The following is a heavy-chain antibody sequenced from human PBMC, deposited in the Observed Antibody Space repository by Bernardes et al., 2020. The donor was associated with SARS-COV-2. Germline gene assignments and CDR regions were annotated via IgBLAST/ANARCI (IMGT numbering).Heavy chain of an antibody. Sequence: TLSLTCTVSGDSISSYYWSWIRQPPGKGLEWIGYIYYSGSTNYNPSLKSRVTISVDTSKNQFSLKLSSVTAADTAVYYCARGIVGASNDWYFDLWGRGTLVTVSS. CDR2: IYYSGST. CDR3: ARGIVGASNDWYFDL. D-gene: IGHD1-26*01. V-gene: IGHV4-59*01. CDR1: GDSISSYY. J-gene: IGHJ2*01.